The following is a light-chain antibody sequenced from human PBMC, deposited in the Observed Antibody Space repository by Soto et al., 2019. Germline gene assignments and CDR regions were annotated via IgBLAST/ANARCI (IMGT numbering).Light chain of an antibody. Sequence: QSVLTQPASVSGSPGQSIAISCTGTDSDVGSYNYVSWYQQNPGKAPKLMIYDVSHRPSGVSTRFSGSKSGNTASLTISGLQAEDEADYYCSSYTSSSTLVIFGGGTQLTVL. V-gene: IGLV2-14*03. CDR1: DSDVGSYNY. CDR2: DVS. CDR3: SSYTSSSTLVI. J-gene: IGLJ2*01.